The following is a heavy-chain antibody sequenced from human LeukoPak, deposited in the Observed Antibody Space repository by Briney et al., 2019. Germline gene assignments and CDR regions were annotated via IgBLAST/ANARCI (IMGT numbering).Heavy chain of an antibody. V-gene: IGHV1-2*02. CDR2: INPNSGGT. J-gene: IGHJ5*02. CDR3: ARVYSSSWYTRGNWFDP. D-gene: IGHD6-13*01. CDR1: GYTFTGYY. Sequence: ASVKVSCKASGYTFTGYYMHWVRQAPGQGLEWMGWINPNSGGTNYAQKFQGRVTMTRDTSISTAYMELSRLRSDDTAVYYCARVYSSSWYTRGNWFDPWGQRTLVTVSS.